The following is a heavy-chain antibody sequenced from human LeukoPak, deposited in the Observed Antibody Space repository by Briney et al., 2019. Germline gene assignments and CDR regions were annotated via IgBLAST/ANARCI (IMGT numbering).Heavy chain of an antibody. Sequence: QPGGSLRLSCAAPGFTFSTYALHWVSQAPGKGLEWLAVISYDGTNKSYADSVKGRFTISRDNSKNMLFLQMNSLRPEDTAVYYCARDFGGILTGGDAFDIWGQGTLVSVSS. D-gene: IGHD3-9*01. CDR3: ARDFGGILTGGDAFDI. CDR2: ISYDGTNK. J-gene: IGHJ3*02. V-gene: IGHV3-30*04. CDR1: GFTFSTYA.